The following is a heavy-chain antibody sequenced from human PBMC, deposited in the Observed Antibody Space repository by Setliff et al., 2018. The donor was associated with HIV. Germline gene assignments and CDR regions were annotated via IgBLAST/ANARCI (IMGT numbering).Heavy chain of an antibody. CDR2: IRYDGTYK. CDR1: GFTFSSYG. CDR3: ARSVIGYYYYGMDV. V-gene: IGHV3-30*02. J-gene: IGHJ6*02. D-gene: IGHD3-10*01. Sequence: GGSLRLSCAASGFTFSSYGMHWVRQAPGKGLEWVAFIRYDGTYKYYADSLKGRFTISRDNSKNTLFLQMNSLRTEDTAVYYCARSVIGYYYYGMDVWGQGTLVTVSS.